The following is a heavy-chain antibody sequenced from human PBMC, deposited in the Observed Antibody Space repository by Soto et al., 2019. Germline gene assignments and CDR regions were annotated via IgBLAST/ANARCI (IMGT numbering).Heavy chain of an antibody. CDR1: GGSISSSSYY. Sequence: QLQLQESGPGLVKPSETLSLTCTVSGGSISSSSYYWGWIRQPPGKGLEWIGSIYYSGNAYYNPSLKRPLPISVDTAKNQFTLNLSSVTAADTAVYYCARQYYFGSGSYYSRPFDFWGQGTLVTVSS. V-gene: IGHV4-39*01. D-gene: IGHD3-10*01. J-gene: IGHJ4*02. CDR2: IYYSGNA. CDR3: ARQYYFGSGSYYSRPFDF.